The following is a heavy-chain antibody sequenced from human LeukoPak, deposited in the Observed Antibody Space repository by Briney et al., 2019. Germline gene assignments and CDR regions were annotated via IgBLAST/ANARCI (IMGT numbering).Heavy chain of an antibody. D-gene: IGHD2/OR15-2a*01. Sequence: HPGGSLRLSCAASGFTFSSYEMNWVRQAPGKGLEWVSYISSSGSTIYYADSVKGRFTLFRDNAKKSLSLQMTSLTAEDTAIYYSERRNRDDFDRWGQGTVVTVSS. CDR3: ERRNRDDFDR. V-gene: IGHV3-48*03. J-gene: IGHJ3*02. CDR1: GFTFSSYE. CDR2: ISSSGSTI.